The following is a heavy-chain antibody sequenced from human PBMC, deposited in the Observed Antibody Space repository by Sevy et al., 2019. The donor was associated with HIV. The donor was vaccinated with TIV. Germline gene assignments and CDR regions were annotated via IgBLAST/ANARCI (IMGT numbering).Heavy chain of an antibody. J-gene: IGHJ6*02. V-gene: IGHV4-59*01. Sequence: SETLSLTCTVSSGSISSYYWSWIRQPPGKGLEWIGYIYYSGSTNYNPSLKSRVTISVDTSKNQFSLKLSSVTAADTAVYYCARGGGLNGMDVWGHGTTVTVSS. CDR1: SGSISSYY. CDR2: IYYSGST. D-gene: IGHD3-10*01. CDR3: ARGGGLNGMDV.